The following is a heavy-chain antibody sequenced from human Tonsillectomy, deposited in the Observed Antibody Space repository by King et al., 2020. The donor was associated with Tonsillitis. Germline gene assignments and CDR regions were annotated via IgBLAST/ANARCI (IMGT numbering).Heavy chain of an antibody. V-gene: IGHV3-53*04. CDR3: AMISGSTNPYSYHGRDV. CDR2: LYSDGST. J-gene: IGHJ6*02. CDR1: GFTVSSNY. Sequence: VQLVESGGGLVQPGGSLRLSCEASGFTVSSNYMTWVRQAPGKGLEWVSVLYSDGSTYYADSVKGRFTISRHNSKNTLYLQMNSLRSEDTAVFYCAMISGSTNPYSYHGRDVLGQGTTVLVS. D-gene: IGHD3-16*01.